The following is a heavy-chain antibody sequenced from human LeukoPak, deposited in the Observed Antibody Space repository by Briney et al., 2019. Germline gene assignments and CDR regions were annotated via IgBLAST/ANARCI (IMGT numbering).Heavy chain of an antibody. D-gene: IGHD3-10*02. CDR3: AELGITMIGGV. J-gene: IGHJ6*04. CDR2: IKQDGSEK. V-gene: IGHV3-7*01. Sequence: GGSLRLSCAASGFTFSSYWMSWVRQAPGKGLEWVANIKQDGSEKYYVDSVKGRFTISRDNAKNSLYLQTNSLRAEDTAVYYCAELGITMIGGVWGKGTTVTISS. CDR1: GFTFSSYW.